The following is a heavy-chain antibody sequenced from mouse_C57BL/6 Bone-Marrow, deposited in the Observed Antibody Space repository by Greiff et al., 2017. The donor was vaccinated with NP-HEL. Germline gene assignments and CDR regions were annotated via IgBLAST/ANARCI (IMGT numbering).Heavy chain of an antibody. J-gene: IGHJ2*01. CDR2: INPSNGGT. Sequence: QVHVKQSGTELVKPGASVKLSCKASGYTFTSYWMHWVKQRPGQGLEWIGNINPSNGGTNYNEKFKSKATLTVDKSSSTAYMQLSSLTSEDSAVYYCARKRAYYSNYPFDYWGKGTTLTVSS. V-gene: IGHV1-53*01. D-gene: IGHD2-5*01. CDR1: GYTFTSYW. CDR3: ARKRAYYSNYPFDY.